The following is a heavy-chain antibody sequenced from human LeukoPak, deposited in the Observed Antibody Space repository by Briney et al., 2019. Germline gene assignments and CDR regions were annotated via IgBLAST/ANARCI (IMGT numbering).Heavy chain of an antibody. CDR1: GGSISSYY. J-gene: IGHJ4*02. V-gene: IGHV4-59*01. CDR2: IYYSGST. D-gene: IGHD3-16*02. Sequence: SETLSLTCTVSGGSISSYYRSWIRQPPGKGLEWIGYIYYSGSTNYNPSLKSRVTISVDTSKNQFSLKLSSVTAADTAVYYCARVSVTVIDYWGQGTLVTVSS. CDR3: ARVSVTVIDY.